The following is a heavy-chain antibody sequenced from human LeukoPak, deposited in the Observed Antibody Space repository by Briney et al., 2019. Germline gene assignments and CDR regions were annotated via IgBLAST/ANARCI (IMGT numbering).Heavy chain of an antibody. CDR1: GYTFTSYD. Sequence: ASVKVSCKASGYTFTSYDINWVRQAPGQGLEWMGWMNPNSGNTGYAQKFQGRVTMTRNTSISTAYMELRSLRSEDTAVYYCARAPGPMEWSRKPDYWGQGTLVTVSS. J-gene: IGHJ4*02. V-gene: IGHV1-8*01. D-gene: IGHD3-3*01. CDR3: ARAPGPMEWSRKPDY. CDR2: MNPNSGNT.